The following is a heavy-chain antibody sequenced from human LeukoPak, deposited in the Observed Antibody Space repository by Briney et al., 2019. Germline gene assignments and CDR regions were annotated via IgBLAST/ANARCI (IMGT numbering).Heavy chain of an antibody. CDR3: ARGVWGQLVLYYYYYMDV. CDR2: IYYSGST. D-gene: IGHD6-13*01. V-gene: IGHV4-59*01. CDR1: GGSISSYY. J-gene: IGHJ6*03. Sequence: SETLSLTCTVSGGSISSYYWSWIRQPPGKGLEWLGYIYYSGSTNYNPSLKSRVTISVDPSKNQFSLKLSSVTAADTAVYYCARGVWGQLVLYYYYYMDVWGKGTTVTVSS.